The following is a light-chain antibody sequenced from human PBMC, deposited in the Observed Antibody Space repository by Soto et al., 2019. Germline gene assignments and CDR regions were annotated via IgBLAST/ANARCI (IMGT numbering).Light chain of an antibody. CDR3: QQRSNWPPIT. Sequence: EMVLTQAPATLSLSPGASATISCRGSQSVTSNLAWYQQKPGRAPRLLIYGAYTRATGIPARFSGSGSGTDFTLTISSLEPEDFAVYYCQQRSNWPPITXGQGTRLEI. V-gene: IGKV3-11*01. CDR2: GAY. J-gene: IGKJ5*01. CDR1: QSVTSN.